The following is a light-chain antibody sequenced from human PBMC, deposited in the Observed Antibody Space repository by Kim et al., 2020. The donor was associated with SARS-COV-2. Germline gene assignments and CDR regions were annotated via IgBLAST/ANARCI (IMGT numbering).Light chain of an antibody. V-gene: IGKV3-20*01. J-gene: IGKJ1*01. Sequence: PRGKAAPPSCASRSGISSYLAWYQQKPGQAPRLLIYGASSRATGIPDRFSGSGSGTDFTLTISSLEPEDFAVYYCQQCSTSPQPFGQGTKVDIK. CDR1: RSGISSY. CDR3: QQCSTSPQP. CDR2: GAS.